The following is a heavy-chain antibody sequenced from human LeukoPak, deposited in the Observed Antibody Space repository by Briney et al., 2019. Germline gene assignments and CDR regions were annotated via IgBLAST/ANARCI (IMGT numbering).Heavy chain of an antibody. CDR3: ARGLEYFED. CDR2: IYYSGST. Sequence: MTSETLSLTCTVSGYSISSGYYWSWIRQPPGKGLEWIGYIYYSGSTNYNPSLKSRVTISVDTSKNQFSLKLSSVTAADTAVYYCARGLEYFEDWGQGTLVTVSS. D-gene: IGHD2/OR15-2a*01. CDR1: GYSISSGYY. V-gene: IGHV4-61*01. J-gene: IGHJ4*02.